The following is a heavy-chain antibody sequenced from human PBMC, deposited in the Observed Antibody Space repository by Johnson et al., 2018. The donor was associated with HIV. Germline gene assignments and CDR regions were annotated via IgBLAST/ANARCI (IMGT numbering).Heavy chain of an antibody. J-gene: IGHJ3*02. CDR2: IGTSGDT. CDR1: GFTFSSYD. V-gene: IGHV3-13*01. D-gene: IGHD3-22*01. CDR3: TRSKPRYYDVGPRGAFDI. Sequence: VQLVESGGDLVQPGGSLRLSCAASGFTFSSYDMHWVHQPTGKGLEWVSGIGTSGDTNYSGSVKGRFTISRENAKNSLYLQMNSLGAGDTAVYYCTRSKPRYYDVGPRGAFDIWCQGTVVAVSS.